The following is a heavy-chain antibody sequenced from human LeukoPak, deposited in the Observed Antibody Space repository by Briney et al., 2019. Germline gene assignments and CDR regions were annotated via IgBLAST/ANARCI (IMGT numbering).Heavy chain of an antibody. J-gene: IGHJ6*03. CDR3: AKRGVKRYCYYYMDV. D-gene: IGHD3-10*01. CDR2: ISGSGGST. CDR1: GFTFSSYG. V-gene: IGHV3-23*01. Sequence: GGTLRLSCAASGFTFSSYGMSWVRQAPGRGLEWVSAISGSGGSTYYADSVKGRFTISRDNSKNTLYLQMNSLRAEDTAVYYCAKRGVKRYCYYYMDVWGKGTTVTISS.